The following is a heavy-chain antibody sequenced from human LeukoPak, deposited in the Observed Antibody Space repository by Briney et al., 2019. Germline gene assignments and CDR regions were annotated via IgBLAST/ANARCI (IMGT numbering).Heavy chain of an antibody. D-gene: IGHD5-12*01. J-gene: IGHJ4*02. V-gene: IGHV3-30-3*01. Sequence: GGSLRLSCAASGFTFSSYAMHWVRQAPGKGLEWVAVISYDGSNKYCADSVKGRFTISRDNSKNTLYLQMNSLRAEDTAVYYCASGAYDSPGCWGQGTLVTVSS. CDR2: ISYDGSNK. CDR1: GFTFSSYA. CDR3: ASGAYDSPGC.